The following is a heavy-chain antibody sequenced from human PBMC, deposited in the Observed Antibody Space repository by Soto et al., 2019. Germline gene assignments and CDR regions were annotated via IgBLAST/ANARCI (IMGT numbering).Heavy chain of an antibody. CDR3: AKHSRETTTCCGED. J-gene: IGHJ4*02. CDR1: GFTFSSAA. Sequence: GGSLRLSCAASGFTFSSAAVSWLRQAPGKGLEWVSTLSGSGDTTYYADSVKGRFTISRDNSKNTLYLQMNSLRAEDTAVYYCAKHSRETTTCCGEDWGQGTRVTVSS. D-gene: IGHD2-2*01. CDR2: LSGSGDTT. V-gene: IGHV3-23*01.